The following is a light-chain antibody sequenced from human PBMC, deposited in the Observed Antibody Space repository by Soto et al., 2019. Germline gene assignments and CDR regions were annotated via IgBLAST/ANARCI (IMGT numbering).Light chain of an antibody. CDR3: QHYKAFSPWT. V-gene: IGKV1-5*01. CDR1: QNISSW. CDR2: DAS. J-gene: IGKJ1*01. Sequence: DIPMTQSPSALSASVGDRVTITCRASQNISSWLAWYQQKPGKAPKSLIYDASSLESGVPSRLSGSGSGTEFTLTISNPQPDDSATYYCQHYKAFSPWTFGQGTKVEIK.